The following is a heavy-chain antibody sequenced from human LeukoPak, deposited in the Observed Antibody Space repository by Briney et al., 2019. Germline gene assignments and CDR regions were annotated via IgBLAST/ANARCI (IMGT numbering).Heavy chain of an antibody. CDR2: FSPSGGGT. CDR1: GFTFSNYA. Sequence: GGSLRLSCAASGFTFSNYAMSWVRQAPGKGLEWVSAFSPSGGGTYYADSVKGRFTISRDNAKNSLYLQMNSLRAEDTAVYYCASDRFGEFDYWGQGTLVTVSS. D-gene: IGHD3-10*01. V-gene: IGHV3-23*01. CDR3: ASDRFGEFDY. J-gene: IGHJ4*02.